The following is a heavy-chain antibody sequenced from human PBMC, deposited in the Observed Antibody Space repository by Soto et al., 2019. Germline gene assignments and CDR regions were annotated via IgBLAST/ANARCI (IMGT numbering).Heavy chain of an antibody. CDR3: ARVWLYDSSGYLDY. V-gene: IGHV1-18*01. CDR1: GYTFTSYG. CDR2: ISAYSGNT. D-gene: IGHD3-22*01. J-gene: IGHJ4*02. Sequence: ASVKVSCKASGYTFTSYGISWVRQAPGQGLEWMGWISAYSGNTNYAQKLQGRVTMTTDTSTSTVYMELSSLRSEDTAVYYCARVWLYDSSGYLDYWGQGTLVTVSS.